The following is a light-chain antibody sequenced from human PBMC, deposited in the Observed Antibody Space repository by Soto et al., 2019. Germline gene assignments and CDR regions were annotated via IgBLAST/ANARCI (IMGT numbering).Light chain of an antibody. CDR3: ISYTGSSTSYV. V-gene: IGLV2-14*01. CDR2: EVS. Sequence: QSVLTQPASVSGSPRQSITISCSGTSSDVGSYDHVAWYQQFPGKTPKLMIYEVSNRPSGVSSRFSGSKSGNTASLTISGLQAEDEADYYCISYTGSSTSYVFGSGTKVTVL. J-gene: IGLJ1*01. CDR1: SSDVGSYDH.